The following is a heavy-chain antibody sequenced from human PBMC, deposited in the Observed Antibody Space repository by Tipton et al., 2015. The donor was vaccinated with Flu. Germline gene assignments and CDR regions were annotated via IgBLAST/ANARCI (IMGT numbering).Heavy chain of an antibody. Sequence: SLRLSCAASGFTFSSYGMHWVRQAPGKGPEWVAVISYDGSNKYYADSVKGRFTISRDNSKNTLYLQMNSLRAEDTAVYYCAKDGVVVVAADPPLGHYYYYYGMDVWGQGTTVTVSS. J-gene: IGHJ6*02. V-gene: IGHV3-30*18. D-gene: IGHD2-15*01. CDR3: AKDGVVVVAADPPLGHYYYYYGMDV. CDR1: GFTFSSYG. CDR2: ISYDGSNK.